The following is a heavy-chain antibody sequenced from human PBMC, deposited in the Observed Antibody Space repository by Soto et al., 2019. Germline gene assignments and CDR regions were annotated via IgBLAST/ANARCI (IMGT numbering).Heavy chain of an antibody. V-gene: IGHV3-23*01. CDR2: ISGRGGST. J-gene: IGHJ5*02. CDR3: AKDRAGRSSGGYFDT. CDR1: GFTFSSYA. D-gene: IGHD1-26*01. Sequence: EVQLLESGGGLVQPGGSLRLSCAASGFTFSSYAMTWVRQAPGKGLEWVSAISGRGGSTYYADSVKGRFTTSRDNSKNTLYLQMNSLRAEDTALCYCAKDRAGRSSGGYFDTWGQGALVTVST.